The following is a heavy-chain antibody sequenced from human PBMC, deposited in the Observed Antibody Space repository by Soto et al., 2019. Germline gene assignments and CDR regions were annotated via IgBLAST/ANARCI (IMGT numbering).Heavy chain of an antibody. CDR1: GGSITSSGYY. CDR2: TSNSRST. D-gene: IGHD2-2*01. V-gene: IGHV4-31*03. J-gene: IGHJ4*02. Sequence: QVQLQESGPGLVKPSQTLSLTCTVSGGSITSSGYYWSWIRQHPGEGLEWIGFTSNSRSTSYNPSLKSRVTISVDTSSNQFSLNRKSVTAADTAVYYCARGGGSTKVDYWGQGTLVTVSP. CDR3: ARGGGSTKVDY.